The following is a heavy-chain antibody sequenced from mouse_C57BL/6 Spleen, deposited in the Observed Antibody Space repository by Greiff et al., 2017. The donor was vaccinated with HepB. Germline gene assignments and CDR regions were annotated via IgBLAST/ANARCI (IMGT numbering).Heavy chain of an antibody. CDR2: ISSGSSTI. Sequence: EVQVVESGGGLVKPGGSLKLSCAASGFTFSDYGMHWVRQAPEKGLEWVAYISSGSSTIYYADTVKGRFTISRDNAKNTLFLQMTSLRSEGTAMYYCARRGYYGSRAWFAYWGQGTLVTVSA. V-gene: IGHV5-17*01. J-gene: IGHJ3*01. CDR3: ARRGYYGSRAWFAY. D-gene: IGHD1-1*01. CDR1: GFTFSDYG.